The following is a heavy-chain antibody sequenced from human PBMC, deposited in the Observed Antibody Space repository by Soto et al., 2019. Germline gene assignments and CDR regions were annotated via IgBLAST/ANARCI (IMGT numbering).Heavy chain of an antibody. D-gene: IGHD3-3*01. J-gene: IGHJ4*02. V-gene: IGHV3-49*04. CDR1: GFTFGDYA. CDR2: IRSKAYGGTT. Sequence: GGSLRLSCTASGFTFGDYAMSWVRQAPGKGLEWVGFIRSKAYGGTTEYAASVKGRFTISRDDSKSIAYLQMNSLKTEDTAVYCCTRDTMDYDFWSGYYDVDYWGQGTLVTVSS. CDR3: TRDTMDYDFWSGYYDVDY.